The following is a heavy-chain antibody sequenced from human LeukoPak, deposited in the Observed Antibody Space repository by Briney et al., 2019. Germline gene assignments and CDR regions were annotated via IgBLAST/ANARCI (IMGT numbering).Heavy chain of an antibody. J-gene: IGHJ3*02. D-gene: IGHD1-26*01. CDR2: FYDSGDF. CDR1: GGSISGHH. V-gene: IGHV4-59*08. Sequence: SQTLSLTCTVSGGSISGHHWTWIRQPPGTGLEWIGYFYDSGDFNYNPSLKSRVTIWMDMSNNQFSLTMSSVTAADTAMYYCARLLRTGGRKGDAFDICGQGTLVTVSS. CDR3: ARLLRTGGRKGDAFDI.